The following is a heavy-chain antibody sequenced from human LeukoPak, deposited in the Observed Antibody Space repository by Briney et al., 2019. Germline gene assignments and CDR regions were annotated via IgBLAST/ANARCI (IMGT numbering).Heavy chain of an antibody. CDR1: GGSFSGYY. CDR2: INHSGST. J-gene: IGHJ4*02. CDR3: ARRGISGSFFGY. D-gene: IGHD3-10*01. V-gene: IGHV4-34*01. Sequence: SXTLSLTCAVYGGSFSGYYWSWIRQPPGKGLEWIGEINHSGSTNYNPSLKSRVTISVDTSKNQFSLKLSSVTAADTAVYYCARRGISGSFFGYWGQGTLVTVSS.